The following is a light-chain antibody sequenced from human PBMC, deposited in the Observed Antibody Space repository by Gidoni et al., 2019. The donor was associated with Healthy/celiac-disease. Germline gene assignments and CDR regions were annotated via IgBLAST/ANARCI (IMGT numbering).Light chain of an antibody. V-gene: IGLV1-47*01. Sequence: QSVLTQPPSASGTPGQRVTISCSGSSSNIGSNYVYWYQQLPGTAPKLLISRNNPRPSGVPDRFSGSKSGTSASLAISGLRSEDEADDYCAAWDDSLSGRVFGGGTKLTVL. CDR3: AAWDDSLSGRV. J-gene: IGLJ3*02. CDR2: RNN. CDR1: SSNIGSNY.